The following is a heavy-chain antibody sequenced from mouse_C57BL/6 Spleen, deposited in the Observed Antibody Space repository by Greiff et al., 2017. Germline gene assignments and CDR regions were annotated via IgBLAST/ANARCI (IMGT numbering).Heavy chain of an antibody. CDR2: ISSGSSTF. CDR1: GFTFSDYG. CDR3: ARGSSYGY. V-gene: IGHV5-17*01. J-gene: IGHJ2*01. Sequence: VQLKEPGGGLVKPGGSLKLSCAASGFTFSDYGMHWVRQAPEKGLEWVAYISSGSSTFYYADTVKGRFTISRDNAKITLFLQMTSLRSEDTSMYYCARGSSYGYWGQGTTLTVSS. D-gene: IGHD1-1*01.